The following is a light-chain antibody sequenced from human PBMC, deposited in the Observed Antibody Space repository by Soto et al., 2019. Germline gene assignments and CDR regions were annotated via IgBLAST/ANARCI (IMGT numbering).Light chain of an antibody. CDR2: GAS. CDR1: QSVSNN. J-gene: IGKJ1*01. V-gene: IGKV3-15*01. CDR3: QQYDNWLGT. Sequence: EIVMTQSPATLSVSPGERATLSCRASQSVSNNLAWYQQKPGQAPRLLIYGASTRATGIPARFSGSGSGTDFTLTISSLQSEDFAVYYCQQYDNWLGTFGQGTKVEIK.